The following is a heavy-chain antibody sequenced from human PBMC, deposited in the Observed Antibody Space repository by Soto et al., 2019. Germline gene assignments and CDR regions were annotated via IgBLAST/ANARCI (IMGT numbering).Heavy chain of an antibody. Sequence: LRLSCAASGFTFSDYYMSWIRQAPGKGLEWVSYISSSSSYTNYADSVKGRFTISRDNAKNSLYLQMNSLRAEDTAVYYCARVSLPYPPGMDVWGQGTTVTVSS. J-gene: IGHJ6*02. V-gene: IGHV3-11*06. D-gene: IGHD2-15*01. CDR1: GFTFSDYY. CDR3: ARVSLPYPPGMDV. CDR2: ISSSSSYT.